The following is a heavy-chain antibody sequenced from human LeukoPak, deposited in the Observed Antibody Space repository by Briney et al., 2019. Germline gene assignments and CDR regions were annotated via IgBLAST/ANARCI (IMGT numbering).Heavy chain of an antibody. V-gene: IGHV3-9*03. CDR3: AKDYYYDSSGPFDY. Sequence: GGSLRLSCAASGFTFDDYAMHWVRQAPGKGLEWVSGISWNSGSIGYADSVKGRFTISRDNAKNSLYLQTNSLRAEDMALYYCAKDYYYDSSGPFDYWGQGTLVTVSS. CDR1: GFTFDDYA. CDR2: ISWNSGSI. D-gene: IGHD3-22*01. J-gene: IGHJ4*02.